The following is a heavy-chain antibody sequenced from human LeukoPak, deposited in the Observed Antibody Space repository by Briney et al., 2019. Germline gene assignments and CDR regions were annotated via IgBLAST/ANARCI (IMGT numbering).Heavy chain of an antibody. J-gene: IGHJ4*02. D-gene: IGHD4-17*01. V-gene: IGHV4-34*01. Sequence: SETLSLTCAVYGASFSGYYWSWIRQPPGKGLEWIGEINHSGSTNYNPSLKSRVTISVDTSKNQFSLKLSSVTAADTAVYYCARGSSDYGDDYFDYWGQGTLVAVSA. CDR3: ARGSSDYGDDYFDY. CDR1: GASFSGYY. CDR2: INHSGST.